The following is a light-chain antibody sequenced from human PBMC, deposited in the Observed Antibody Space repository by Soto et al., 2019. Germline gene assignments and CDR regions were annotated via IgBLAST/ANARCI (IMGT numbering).Light chain of an antibody. V-gene: IGKV3-15*01. CDR1: QSVSSY. CDR3: QQYHNLWT. CDR2: DAS. J-gene: IGKJ1*01. Sequence: EIVMTQSPATLSVSPGERATLSCRASQSVSSYLAWYQQKPGQAPRLLIYDASTRATGTPARFTGSGSGTEFTLTITSLQSEDFALYYCQQYHNLWTFGQGTKVDIK.